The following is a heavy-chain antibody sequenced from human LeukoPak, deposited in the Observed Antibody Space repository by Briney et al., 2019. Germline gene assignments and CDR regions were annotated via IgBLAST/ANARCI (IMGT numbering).Heavy chain of an antibody. CDR2: MSGTGKTI. Sequence: GGSLRLSCAASGFTFSDFYMHWIRQAPGKGLEWVSYMSGTGKTISDADSLKGRFTISRDNTKNLLFLQVNTLRVEDTATYYCARGGGDYTSRYYMGVWGKGTTVTISS. J-gene: IGHJ6*03. CDR1: GFTFSDFY. V-gene: IGHV3-11*04. D-gene: IGHD3-3*01. CDR3: ARGGGDYTSRYYMGV.